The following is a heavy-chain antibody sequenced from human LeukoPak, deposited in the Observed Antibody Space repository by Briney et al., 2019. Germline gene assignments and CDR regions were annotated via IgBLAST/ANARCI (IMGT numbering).Heavy chain of an antibody. CDR2: ITPDGSGT. D-gene: IGHD2-8*02. CDR3: ARFSEASRESTGNY. CDR1: GFTFSSFW. Sequence: GGSLRLACAASGFTFSSFWMTWVRQIPGKGLMWVSRITPDGSGTNYADSVKGRFTISRDNAKNTLYLQMDSLRAEDTAVYYCARFSEASRESTGNYWGQGTLVTVSS. J-gene: IGHJ4*02. V-gene: IGHV3-74*01.